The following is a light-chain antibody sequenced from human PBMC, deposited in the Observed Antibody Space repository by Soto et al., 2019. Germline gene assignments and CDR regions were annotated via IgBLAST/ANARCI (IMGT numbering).Light chain of an antibody. J-gene: IGLJ1*01. V-gene: IGLV2-14*03. Sequence: QSALTQPASVSGSPGQSITIXCTGTSSDVGGYNFVSWYQQHPGKVPKLMIFDVNRRPSGVSDRFSGSKSGNTASLTISGLQAEDEGDYYCCSYTSSSTHVFGSGTKVTVL. CDR3: CSYTSSSTHV. CDR1: SSDVGGYNF. CDR2: DVN.